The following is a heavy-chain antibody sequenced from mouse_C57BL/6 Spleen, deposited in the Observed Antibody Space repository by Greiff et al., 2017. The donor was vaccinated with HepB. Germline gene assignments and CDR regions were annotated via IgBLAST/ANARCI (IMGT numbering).Heavy chain of an antibody. D-gene: IGHD2-10*01. CDR3: ARSGLLDYFDY. V-gene: IGHV1-80*01. J-gene: IGHJ2*01. Sequence: QVQLQQSGAELVKPGASVKISCKASGYAFSSYWMNWVKQRPGKGLEWIGQIYPGDGDTNYNGKFKGKATLTADKSSSTAYMQLSSLNSEDSAVYFCARSGLLDYFDYWGQGTTLTVSS. CDR2: IYPGDGDT. CDR1: GYAFSSYW.